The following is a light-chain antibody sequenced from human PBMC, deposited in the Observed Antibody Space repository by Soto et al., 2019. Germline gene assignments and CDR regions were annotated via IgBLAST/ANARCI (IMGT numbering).Light chain of an antibody. J-gene: IGKJ4*01. CDR3: MQALQTPLT. Sequence: DIVMTQSPLSLPVTPGEPASISCRSSQSLLHSNGYNYLDWYLQKPGQSTQLLIYLGSNRASGVSVRFSGSGSGTDFTLKIRRVEAEDVGVYYCMQALQTPLTFGGGTKVEIK. V-gene: IGKV2-28*01. CDR1: QSLLHSNGYNY. CDR2: LGS.